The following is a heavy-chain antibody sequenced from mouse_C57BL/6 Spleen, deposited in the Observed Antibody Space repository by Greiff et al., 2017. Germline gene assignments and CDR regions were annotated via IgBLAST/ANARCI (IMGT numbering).Heavy chain of an antibody. Sequence: VQLQQSGAELVRPGASVKLSCTASGFNIKDYYMHWVKQRPEQGLEWIGRIDPEDGDTEYAPKFQGKATMTADTSSNTAYLQLSSLTSEDTAVYYCTTSDYYGSSLAWFAYWGQGTLVTVSA. D-gene: IGHD1-1*01. V-gene: IGHV14-1*01. J-gene: IGHJ3*01. CDR1: GFNIKDYY. CDR3: TTSDYYGSSLAWFAY. CDR2: IDPEDGDT.